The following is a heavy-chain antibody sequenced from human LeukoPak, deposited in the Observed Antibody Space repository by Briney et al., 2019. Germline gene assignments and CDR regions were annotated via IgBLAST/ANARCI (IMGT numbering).Heavy chain of an antibody. D-gene: IGHD4-11*01. V-gene: IGHV4-34*01. CDR3: ARALSVTTFVD. J-gene: IGHJ4*02. Sequence: SETLSLTCAVYGGSFSGYYWSWIRQPPGKGLEWIGEINHSGSTNYDPSLKSRVTISVDTSKNQFSLKLSSVTAADTAVYCCARALSVTTFVDWGQGTLVTVSS. CDR2: INHSGST. CDR1: GGSFSGYY.